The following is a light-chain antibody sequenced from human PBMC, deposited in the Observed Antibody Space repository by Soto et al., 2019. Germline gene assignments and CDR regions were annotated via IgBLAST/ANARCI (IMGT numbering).Light chain of an antibody. CDR3: QQYANSPIP. Sequence: EIGITQGPASMSVTQGERATLSCRASQSVSSNLAWYQQKPGQAPRLLIYGVSSRASGIPDRFFGSGSGTDFTLTINRLEPEDFAVYYCQQYANSPIPFGHVTLLEI. J-gene: IGKJ5*01. V-gene: IGKV3-20*01. CDR2: GVS. CDR1: QSVSSN.